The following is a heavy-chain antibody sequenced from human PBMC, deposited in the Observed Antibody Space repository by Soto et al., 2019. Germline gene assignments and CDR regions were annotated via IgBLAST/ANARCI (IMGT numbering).Heavy chain of an antibody. V-gene: IGHV1-18*01. CDR2: ISAYNGNT. CDR1: GYSFTTYG. Sequence: QVQLVQSGGEVKKPGASVKVSCKTSGYSFTTYGISWVRQAPGQGLEWMGWISAYNGNTNYAQKLQGRVTMTTETSTSTDYMELRSLRSDDTAVYYCAREGPAPYYYYGMDVWGQGSTVTVSS. J-gene: IGHJ6*02. CDR3: AREGPAPYYYYGMDV.